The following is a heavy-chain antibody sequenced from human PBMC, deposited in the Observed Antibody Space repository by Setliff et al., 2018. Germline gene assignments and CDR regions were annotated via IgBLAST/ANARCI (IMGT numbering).Heavy chain of an antibody. D-gene: IGHD7-27*01. V-gene: IGHV3-74*01. CDR3: ARGNWGPEY. CDR2: IKSDGSST. CDR1: GFTFSSFW. J-gene: IGHJ4*02. Sequence: PGGSLRLSCAASGFTFSSFWMHWVRQAPGKGLVWVSRIKSDGSSTTYADSVKGRFTISRDNAKNTLYLQMNGLRAEDTAVYYCARGNWGPEYWGQGTLVTVSS.